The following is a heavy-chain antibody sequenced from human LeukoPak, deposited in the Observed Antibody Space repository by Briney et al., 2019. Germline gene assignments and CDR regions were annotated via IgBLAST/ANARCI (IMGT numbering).Heavy chain of an antibody. Sequence: GASVKVSCKASGYTFTSYGISWVRQAPGQGLEWMGGIIPIFGTANYAQKFQGRVTITADESTSTAYMELSSLRSEDTAVYYCARVSGYCTNGVCYEFDYWGQGTLVTVSS. CDR1: GYTFTSYG. D-gene: IGHD2-8*01. V-gene: IGHV1-69*13. CDR2: IIPIFGTA. J-gene: IGHJ4*02. CDR3: ARVSGYCTNGVCYEFDY.